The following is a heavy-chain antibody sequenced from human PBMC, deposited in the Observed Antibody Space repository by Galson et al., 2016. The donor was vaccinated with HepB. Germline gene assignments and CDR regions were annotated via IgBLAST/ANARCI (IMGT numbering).Heavy chain of an antibody. D-gene: IGHD3-10*01. CDR1: GYTFTSYY. J-gene: IGHJ4*02. CDR3: ARSGSGRPFFDF. CDR2: INPNSAYT. V-gene: IGHV1-46*01. Sequence: SVKVSCKASGYTFTSYYINWVRQAPGQGLEWMGVINPNSAYTNSAQRFQGRVTMTSDTSTSTVSMEMRGLLSEDTAVYYCARSGSGRPFFDFWGQGTPVTVSS.